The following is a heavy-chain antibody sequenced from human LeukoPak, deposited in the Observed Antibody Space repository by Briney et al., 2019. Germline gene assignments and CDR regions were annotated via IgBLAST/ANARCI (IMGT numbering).Heavy chain of an antibody. CDR3: ATSPWYRLPY. Sequence: GGSLRLSCAASGFTFSDSFMSWVRQAPGKGLEWVGRSRNKADSYTAQYSASVEGRFTISRDESKNSLYLQIISLETEDTAVYYCATSPWYRLPYWGQGSLVTVSS. J-gene: IGHJ4*02. CDR1: GFTFSDSF. D-gene: IGHD6-13*01. V-gene: IGHV3-72*01. CDR2: SRNKADSYTA.